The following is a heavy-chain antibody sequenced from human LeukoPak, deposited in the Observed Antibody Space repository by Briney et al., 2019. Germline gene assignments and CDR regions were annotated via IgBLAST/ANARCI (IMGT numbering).Heavy chain of an antibody. CDR1: GFTFSSYW. CDR2: IKQDGSEK. D-gene: IGHD3-22*01. J-gene: IGHJ2*01. V-gene: IGHV3-7*01. Sequence: GGSLRLSCAASGFTFSSYWMSWVRQAPGKGLEWVANIKQDGSEKYYVDYVKGRFTISRDNAKNSLYLQMNSMRAEDTAVYYCAREFRNYYDSSGYYWNFDLWGRGTLVTVSS. CDR3: AREFRNYYDSSGYYWNFDL.